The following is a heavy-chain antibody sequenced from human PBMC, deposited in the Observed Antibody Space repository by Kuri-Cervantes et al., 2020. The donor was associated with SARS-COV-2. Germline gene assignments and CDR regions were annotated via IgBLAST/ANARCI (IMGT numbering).Heavy chain of an antibody. CDR2: IIPIFGTA. V-gene: IGHV1-69*05. Sequence: SVKVSCKASGGTFSSYAISWVRQAPGQGLEWMGGIIPIFGTANYAQKFQGRVTMTRDTSTSTVYMELSSLRSEDTAVYYCARELLAAAGSHAFDIWGQGTMVTVSS. CDR3: ARELLAAAGSHAFDI. J-gene: IGHJ3*02. D-gene: IGHD6-13*01. CDR1: GGTFSSYA.